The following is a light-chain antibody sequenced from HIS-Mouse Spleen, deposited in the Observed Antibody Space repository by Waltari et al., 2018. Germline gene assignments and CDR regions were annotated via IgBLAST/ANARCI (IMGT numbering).Light chain of an antibody. Sequence: QTVVTQEPSFSVSPGGTVTLTCGLSPGSGSTSYYPSWYQQTPGQAPRTLIYSTNTRSSGVPDRFSGSILGNKAALTITGAQADDESDYYCVLYMGSGIWVFGGGTKLTVL. CDR2: STN. CDR1: PGSGSTSYY. CDR3: VLYMGSGIWV. J-gene: IGLJ3*02. V-gene: IGLV8-61*01.